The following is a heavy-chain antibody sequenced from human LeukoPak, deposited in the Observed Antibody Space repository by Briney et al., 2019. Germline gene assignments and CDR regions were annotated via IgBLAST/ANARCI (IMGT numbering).Heavy chain of an antibody. V-gene: IGHV3-11*04. Sequence: PVGSLRLSCAASGFTFSDYYMSWFRQAPGKGLEWVSYISTSGTTIYYAESVKGRFTISRDNAKNSVYLQMNSLRADDTAVYFCVRTTTTVTSRWFDPWGQDTLATFSS. CDR3: VRTTTTVTSRWFDP. CDR2: ISTSGTTI. J-gene: IGHJ5*02. CDR1: GFTFSDYY. D-gene: IGHD4-17*01.